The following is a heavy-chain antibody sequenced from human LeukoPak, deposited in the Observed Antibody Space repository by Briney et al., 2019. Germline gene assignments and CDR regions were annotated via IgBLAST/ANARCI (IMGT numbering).Heavy chain of an antibody. Sequence: ASVKVSCKASGYMFTTSFMHWVRQAPGQGLEWMGVINPSGTSTDYAQKFQGRVTITADESTSTAYMELSSLRSEDTAVYYCARRALGGPFDYWGQGTLVTVSS. D-gene: IGHD3-16*01. CDR2: INPSGTST. J-gene: IGHJ4*02. CDR3: ARRALGGPFDY. CDR1: GYMFTTSF. V-gene: IGHV1-46*01.